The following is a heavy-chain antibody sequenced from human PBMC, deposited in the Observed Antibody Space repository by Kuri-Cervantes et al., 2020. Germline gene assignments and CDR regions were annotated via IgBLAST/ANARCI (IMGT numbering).Heavy chain of an antibody. CDR2: IKQDGSEK. V-gene: IGHV3-7*01. Sequence: GESLKISCAASGFTFSSYWMSWVRQAPGKGLEWVANIKQDGSEKYYVDSVKGRFTISRDNAKNSLYLQMNSLRAEDMAVYYCAREMGQWLVHYYYYGMDVWGQGTTVTVSS. CDR3: AREMGQWLVHYYYYGMDV. D-gene: IGHD6-19*01. J-gene: IGHJ6*02. CDR1: GFTFSSYW.